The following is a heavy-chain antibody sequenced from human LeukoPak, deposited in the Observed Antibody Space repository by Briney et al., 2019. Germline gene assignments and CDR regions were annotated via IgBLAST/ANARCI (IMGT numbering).Heavy chain of an antibody. Sequence: GGSLRLSCAASGFTFSGYWMSWVRQAPGKGVEWVANIKQDGSEKYYVDSVRGRFTISRDNAKNSLFLQMDSLRVEDTAVYYCARDLAAGGPCNYWGQGTLVTVSS. CDR1: GFTFSGYW. CDR2: IKQDGSEK. J-gene: IGHJ4*02. D-gene: IGHD6-13*01. CDR3: ARDLAAGGPCNY. V-gene: IGHV3-7*01.